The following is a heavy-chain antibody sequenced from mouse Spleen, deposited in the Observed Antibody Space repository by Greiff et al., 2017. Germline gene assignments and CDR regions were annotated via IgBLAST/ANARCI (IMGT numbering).Heavy chain of an antibody. CDR3: AREMGRSHFDY. Sequence: ESGPGLVKPSQSLSLTCSVSGYSITSGYYWYLIRKFPGNKLEWMGYISYDGSNNYNPSLKNRISITRDTSKNQFFLKLNSVTTEDTATYYCAREMGRSHFDYWGQGTTLTVSS. D-gene: IGHD1-1*01. CDR2: ISYDGSN. V-gene: IGHV3-6*01. J-gene: IGHJ2*01. CDR1: GYSITSGYY.